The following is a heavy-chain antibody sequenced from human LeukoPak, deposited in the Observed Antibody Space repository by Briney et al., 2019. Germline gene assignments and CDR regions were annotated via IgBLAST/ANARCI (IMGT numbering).Heavy chain of an antibody. D-gene: IGHD4-17*01. Sequence: SETLSLTCTVSGGSISSYYWSWIRQAPGKGLGWIGYMFHSGSTNYNPSLKNRVTISVDTSKNQFSLKLTSVTAADTAVYYCASGSSTVKFYYGIDVWGRGTTVTVSS. V-gene: IGHV4-59*01. J-gene: IGHJ6*02. CDR2: MFHSGST. CDR1: GGSISSYY. CDR3: ASGSSTVKFYYGIDV.